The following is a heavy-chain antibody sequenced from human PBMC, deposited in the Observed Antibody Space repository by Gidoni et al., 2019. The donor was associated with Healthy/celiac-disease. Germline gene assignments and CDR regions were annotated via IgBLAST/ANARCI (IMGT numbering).Heavy chain of an antibody. CDR3: ARDGGVAGDY. CDR1: VFTFRSYW. CDR2: MKKEGSEK. V-gene: IGHV3-7*01. D-gene: IGHD6-19*01. Sequence: VELVESGGGLVQPGGSLSLSCADSVFTFRSYWMSWVRQAPGKGLAGVANMKKEGSEKYYVDSVKGRFTISRDNAKNSLYLQMNSLRAEDTAVYYCARDGGVAGDYWGQGTLVTVSS. J-gene: IGHJ4*02.